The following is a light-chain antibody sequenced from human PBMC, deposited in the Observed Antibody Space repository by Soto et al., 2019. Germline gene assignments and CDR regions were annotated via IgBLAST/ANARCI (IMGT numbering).Light chain of an antibody. CDR2: WAS. V-gene: IGKV4-1*01. J-gene: IGKJ2*01. Sequence: DIVMTQSPDSLAVSLGERATINCKSSQSFLHTSNNKNYLAWYQQKPGQPPKLLIYWASTRESGIPERFSGSGSGTNFTLTISSLQAEDVAVYYCQQYYTTPYTFGQGTRLEIK. CDR1: QSFLHTSNNKNY. CDR3: QQYYTTPYT.